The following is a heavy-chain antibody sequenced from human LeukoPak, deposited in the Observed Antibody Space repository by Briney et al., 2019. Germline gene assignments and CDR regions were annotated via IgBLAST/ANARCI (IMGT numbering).Heavy chain of an antibody. CDR1: GGSISSGDYY. V-gene: IGHV4-30-4*08. CDR3: ARVHDLKAFDI. CDR2: IYYSGST. Sequence: DPSETLSLTCTVSGGSISSGDYYWSWIRQPPGKGLEWIGYIYYSGSTYYNPSLKSRVTISVDTSKNQFSLKLSSVTAADTAVYYCARVHDLKAFDIWGQGTMVTVSS. J-gene: IGHJ3*02.